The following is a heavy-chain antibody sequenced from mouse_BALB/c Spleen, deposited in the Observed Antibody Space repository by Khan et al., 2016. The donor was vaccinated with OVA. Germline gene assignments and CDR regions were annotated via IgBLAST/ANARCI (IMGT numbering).Heavy chain of an antibody. J-gene: IGHJ2*01. CDR2: ISYSGRP. D-gene: IGHD1-1*01. Sequence: EVQLQESGPGLVKPSQSLSLTCTVTGYSITSDYAWNWIRQFPGNKLEWMGYISYSGRPSYNPSLKSRISITRDTSKNQFLLKLNSVTTEDKAQCYCASAVTITTVVATDFDYWGQGTTLTVSS. V-gene: IGHV3-2*02. CDR1: GYSITSDYA. CDR3: ASAVTITTVVATDFDY.